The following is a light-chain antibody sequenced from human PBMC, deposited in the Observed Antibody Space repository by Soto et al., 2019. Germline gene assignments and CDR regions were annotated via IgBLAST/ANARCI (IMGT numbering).Light chain of an antibody. CDR2: DVS. Sequence: VLPQPASVSGSPGQSITISCTGTSSDVGGHNSVTWYRQDPGKAPKLMIYDVSNRPSGVSDRFSGSKSGNTASLTISGLQIEDEADYYCSSFTSSVTYVFGTGTKVTVL. J-gene: IGLJ1*01. V-gene: IGLV2-14*01. CDR1: SSDVGGHNS. CDR3: SSFTSSVTYV.